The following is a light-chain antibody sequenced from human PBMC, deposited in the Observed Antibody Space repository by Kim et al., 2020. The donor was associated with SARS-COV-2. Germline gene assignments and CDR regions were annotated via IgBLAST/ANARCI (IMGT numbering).Light chain of an antibody. J-gene: IGLJ2*01. CDR2: QNR. Sequence: SYELTQPPSMSVSPGQTASITCSGDKLGDKYVWWYQQKPGQSPVLVIYQNRKRPSGVPERFSGSNSGNTATLTLSGTQAMDEADYSCQAWDSSTYVVFGG. CDR3: QAWDSSTYVV. CDR1: KLGDKY. V-gene: IGLV3-1*01.